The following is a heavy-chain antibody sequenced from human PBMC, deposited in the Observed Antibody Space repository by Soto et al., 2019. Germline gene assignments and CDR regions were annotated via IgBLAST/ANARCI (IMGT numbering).Heavy chain of an antibody. CDR3: VHIRYGSGLFDY. D-gene: IGHD3-10*01. CDR1: RFSLSTSGVG. V-gene: IGHV2-5*02. J-gene: IGHJ4*02. Sequence: QITLKESGPRLVKPTQTLTLTCNFSRFSLSTSGVGVGWIRQPPGKALEWLALIYWDDDKRYPPSLKSRLTITKDTSKNQVVLTMTNMDPVDTATYYCVHIRYGSGLFDYWGQGTLVTVSS. CDR2: IYWDDDK.